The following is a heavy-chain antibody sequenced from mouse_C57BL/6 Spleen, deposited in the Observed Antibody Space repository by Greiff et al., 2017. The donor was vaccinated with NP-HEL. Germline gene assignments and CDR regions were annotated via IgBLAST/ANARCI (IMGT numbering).Heavy chain of an antibody. CDR2: ISSGGSYT. V-gene: IGHV5-6*01. CDR3: ARRDRFAY. J-gene: IGHJ3*01. CDR1: GFTFSSYG. D-gene: IGHD3-3*01. Sequence: EVQGVESGGDLVKPGGSLKLSCAASGFTFSSYGMSWVRQTPDKRLEWVATISSGGSYTYYPDSVKGRFTISRDNAKNTLYLQMSSLKSEDTAMYYCARRDRFAYWGQGTLVTVSA.